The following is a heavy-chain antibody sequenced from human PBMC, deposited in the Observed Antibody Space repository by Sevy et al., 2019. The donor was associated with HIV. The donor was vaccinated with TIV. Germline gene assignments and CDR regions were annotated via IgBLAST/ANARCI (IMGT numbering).Heavy chain of an antibody. CDR1: GFTFRNYA. Sequence: GGSLRLSCAASGFTFRNYAMYWVRQAPGKGLECVALIWYDGAKKYYVDSVKGRFTISRDNSKNTLYLQMNSLRADDTAVYHCARGGYDDYVGYYYSGLDVWGQGTTVTVSS. D-gene: IGHD4-17*01. J-gene: IGHJ6*02. V-gene: IGHV3-33*01. CDR2: IWYDGAKK. CDR3: ARGGYDDYVGYYYSGLDV.